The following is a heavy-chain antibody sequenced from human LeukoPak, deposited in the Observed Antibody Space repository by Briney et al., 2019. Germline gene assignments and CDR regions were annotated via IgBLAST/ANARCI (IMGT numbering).Heavy chain of an antibody. CDR1: GFTFSNYE. J-gene: IGHJ4*02. CDR2: ISSSGSDI. D-gene: IGHD3-10*01. V-gene: IGHV3-48*03. CDR3: ARGPYRSMVRGVPRVYFDY. Sequence: GGSLRLSCAASGFTFSNYEMHWVRQAPGKGLEWVSYISSSGSDIYYADSVKGRFTISRDNAKNSLYLHMNSLRAEDTAVYYCARGPYRSMVRGVPRVYFDYWGQGTLVTVSS.